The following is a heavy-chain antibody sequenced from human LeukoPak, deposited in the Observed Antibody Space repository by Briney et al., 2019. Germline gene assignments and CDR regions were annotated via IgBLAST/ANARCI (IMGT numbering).Heavy chain of an antibody. CDR2: IYTSGST. CDR1: GGSNSSYY. V-gene: IGHV4-4*07. Sequence: PSETLTLTCTGSGGSNSSYYWRWIRQPAGKELEWIGRIYTSGSTNYNPSLKSRVTMSVDTSKNQFSLKLSSVTAADTAVYYCARVHYGDYYVLDYWGQGTLVTVSS. J-gene: IGHJ4*02. CDR3: ARVHYGDYYVLDY. D-gene: IGHD4-17*01.